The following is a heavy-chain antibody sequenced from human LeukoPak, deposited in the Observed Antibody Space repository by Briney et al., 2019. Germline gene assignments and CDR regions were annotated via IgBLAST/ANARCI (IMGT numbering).Heavy chain of an antibody. CDR1: GYTFTGYY. J-gene: IGHJ4*02. Sequence: GASVKVSCKASGYTFTGYYMHWVRQAPGQGLEWVGWINPNSGGTNYAQKFQGRVTMTRDTSISTAYMELSRLRSDDTAVYYCATSTVSSSWYVGYWGQGTLVTVSS. CDR3: ATSTVSSSWYVGY. D-gene: IGHD6-13*01. V-gene: IGHV1-2*02. CDR2: INPNSGGT.